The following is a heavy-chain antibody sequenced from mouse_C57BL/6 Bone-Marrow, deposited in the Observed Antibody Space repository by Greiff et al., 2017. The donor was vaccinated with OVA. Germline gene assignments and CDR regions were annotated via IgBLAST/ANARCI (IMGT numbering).Heavy chain of an antibody. J-gene: IGHJ2*01. V-gene: IGHV1-53*01. CDR2: INPSNGGT. Sequence: VQLQQPGTELVKPGASVKLSCKASGYTFTSYWMHWVKQRPGQGLEWIGNINPSNGGTNYNEKFKNKATLTVDKSSSTAYMQLSSLTSEDSAVYYCSRTTTVVRYFDYWGQGTTLTVSS. CDR3: SRTTTVVRYFDY. D-gene: IGHD1-1*01. CDR1: GYTFTSYW.